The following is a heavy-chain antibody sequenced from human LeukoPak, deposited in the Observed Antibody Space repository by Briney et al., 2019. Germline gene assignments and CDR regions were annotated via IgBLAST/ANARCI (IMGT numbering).Heavy chain of an antibody. CDR2: IYYNGNT. CDR3: ARPRTAISGAYYYYYMDV. CDR1: GGSMSRYY. V-gene: IGHV4-59*01. D-gene: IGHD5-18*01. J-gene: IGHJ6*03. Sequence: SETLSLTCTVSGGSMSRYYWRWIRQPPGKGLEWIGYIYYNGNTNYNPSLKSRVTISVDTSKNQFSLNLSSVTAADTAVYYCARPRTAISGAYYYYYMDVWGKGTTVTVSS.